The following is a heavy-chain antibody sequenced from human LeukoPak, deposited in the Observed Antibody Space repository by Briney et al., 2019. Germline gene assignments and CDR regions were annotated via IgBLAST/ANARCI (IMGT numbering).Heavy chain of an antibody. CDR2: ISAYNGNT. V-gene: IGHV1-18*01. J-gene: IGHJ6*03. Sequence: ASVKVSCKASGYTFTSHGISGVRQAPGEGVEWMGWISAYNGNTNYAQKLQARVTMTTDTSTSTAYMELRSLRSDDTAVYYCARLLRSYYYYYYMDVWGKGTTVTVSS. D-gene: IGHD2-15*01. CDR3: ARLLRSYYYYYYMDV. CDR1: GYTFTSHG.